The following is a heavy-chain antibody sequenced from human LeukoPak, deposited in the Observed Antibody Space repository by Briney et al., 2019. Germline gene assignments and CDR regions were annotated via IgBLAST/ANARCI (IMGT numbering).Heavy chain of an antibody. CDR1: GESFSGYF. V-gene: IGHV4-34*01. CDR3: ARKSGYARDY. CDR2: INHSGSTS. Sequence: SETQSLTCAVYGESFSGYFWNWIRQPPGKGLEWIGEINHSGSTSNHNPSLKSRVTMSVDTSKNQFSLKLSSVTAADTAVYYCARKSGYARDYWGQGNLVTVSS. D-gene: IGHD5-12*01. J-gene: IGHJ4*02.